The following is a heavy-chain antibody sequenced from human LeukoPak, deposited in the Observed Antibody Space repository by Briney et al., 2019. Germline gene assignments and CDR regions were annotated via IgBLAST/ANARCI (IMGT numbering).Heavy chain of an antibody. V-gene: IGHV4-59*08. Sequence: SETLSLTRTVSGGSISSYYWSWIRQPPGKGLEWIGYIYYSGSTNYNPSLKSRVTISVDTSKNQFSLKLSSVTAADTAVYYCARRPSSSPYYYGMDVWGQGTTVTVSS. CDR1: GGSISSYY. CDR2: IYYSGST. J-gene: IGHJ6*02. D-gene: IGHD6-6*01. CDR3: ARRPSSSPYYYGMDV.